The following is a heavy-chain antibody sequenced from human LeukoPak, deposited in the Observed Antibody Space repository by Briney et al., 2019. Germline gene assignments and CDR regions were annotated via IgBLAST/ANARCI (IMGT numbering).Heavy chain of an antibody. D-gene: IGHD3-10*01. V-gene: IGHV3-21*01. CDR1: GFTFSNYS. CDR3: ANLPLVRGVILAVVY. CDR2: ISGSTSYI. Sequence: GGSLRLSCAASGFTFSNYSMNWVRQAPGKGLEWVSSISGSTSYIYYADSVKGRFTISRDNAKNSLYLQMNSLRAEDTAVYYCANLPLVRGVILAVVYWGQGTLVTVSS. J-gene: IGHJ4*02.